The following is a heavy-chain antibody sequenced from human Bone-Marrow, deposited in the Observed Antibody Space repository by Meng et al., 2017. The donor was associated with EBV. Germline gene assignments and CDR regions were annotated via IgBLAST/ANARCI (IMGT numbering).Heavy chain of an antibody. Sequence: QLQLQDPGPGLLQPSGTLSLTCTVSGGPINSAEYHWGWIRQPPGKGLEWIGTVYYLGGTHYSPSLSSRLSISIDTSKNQFSLKLTSATAADTAVYYCARGTPFDYWGPGILVTVSS. CDR2: VYYLGGT. J-gene: IGHJ4*02. D-gene: IGHD3-16*01. CDR1: GGPINSAEYH. V-gene: IGHV4-39*07. CDR3: ARGTPFDY.